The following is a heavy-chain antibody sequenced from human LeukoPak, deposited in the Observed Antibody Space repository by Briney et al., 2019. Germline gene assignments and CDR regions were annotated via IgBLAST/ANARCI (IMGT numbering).Heavy chain of an antibody. CDR1: GFTVGTNS. CDR3: ASAREYCGSAECYEYFQY. Sequence: GGSLRPSCAASGFTVGTNSMTWVRQSPGKGLEWVSVIYSGGSTYYADSVNGRFTISRDNSRNTLFLQMNSLRAEDTALYYCASAREYCGSAECYEYFQYWGQGTLVTVSS. V-gene: IGHV3-53*01. D-gene: IGHD2-21*01. J-gene: IGHJ1*01. CDR2: IYSGGST.